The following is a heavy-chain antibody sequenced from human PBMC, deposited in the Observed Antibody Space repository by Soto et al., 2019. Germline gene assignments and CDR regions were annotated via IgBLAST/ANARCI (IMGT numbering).Heavy chain of an antibody. V-gene: IGHV4-4*07. CDR1: GDSIISFF. CDR2: IYNSGNT. J-gene: IGHJ4*02. CDR3: AREEQVGYFDN. Sequence: SETLSLTCSVSGDSIISFFWSWIRQPAGKGLEWIGRIYNSGNTNYNPSLKSRVTMSVDTSENLFSLKLSSVTAADTAVYFCAREEQVGYFDNWGQGTLVTVSS. D-gene: IGHD6-6*01.